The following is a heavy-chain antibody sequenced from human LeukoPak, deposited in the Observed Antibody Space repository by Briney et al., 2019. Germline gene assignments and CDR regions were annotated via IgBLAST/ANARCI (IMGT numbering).Heavy chain of an antibody. Sequence: GGSLRLSCAASGFTFSSYAMSWVRQAPGKGLEWVSAISGSGGSTYYADSVKGRFTISRDNSKNTLYLQMNSLRAEDTAVYYCARHTIFGVVVPFDYWGQGTLVTVSS. D-gene: IGHD3-3*01. CDR2: ISGSGGST. J-gene: IGHJ4*02. CDR1: GFTFSSYA. V-gene: IGHV3-23*01. CDR3: ARHTIFGVVVPFDY.